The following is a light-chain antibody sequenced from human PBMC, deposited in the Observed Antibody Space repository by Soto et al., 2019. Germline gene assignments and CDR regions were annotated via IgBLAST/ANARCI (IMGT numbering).Light chain of an antibody. CDR3: QQSYSTPQVT. J-gene: IGKJ5*01. CDR1: QSISSY. Sequence: DIQMTQSPSSLSASVGDRVTITCRASQSISSYINWYQQKPGKAPKLLIYAASSLQSGGPSRFSGSGSGTDFTLTISSLQPEDFATYYCQQSYSTPQVTFGQGTRLEIK. CDR2: AAS. V-gene: IGKV1-39*01.